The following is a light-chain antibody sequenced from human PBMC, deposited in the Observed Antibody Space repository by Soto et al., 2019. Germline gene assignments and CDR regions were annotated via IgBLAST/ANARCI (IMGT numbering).Light chain of an antibody. J-gene: IGLJ1*01. V-gene: IGLV2-14*03. CDR2: NVN. Sequence: QSALTQPASVSGSPGQSITISCSGTSSDIGAYEYVSWYQQHPGKPPKLMIYNVNNWPSGVSYRFSGSKSGNTASLTISRLQTEDEADYYCLSHTTSRTYVFGPGTKVTV. CDR1: SSDIGAYEY. CDR3: LSHTTSRTYV.